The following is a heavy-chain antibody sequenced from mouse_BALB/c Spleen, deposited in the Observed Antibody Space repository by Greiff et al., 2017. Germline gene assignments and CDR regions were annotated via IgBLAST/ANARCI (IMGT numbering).Heavy chain of an antibody. J-gene: IGHJ2*01. V-gene: IGHV5-17*02. D-gene: IGHD1-2*01. CDR2: ISSGSSTI. CDR1: GFTFSSFG. Sequence: EVQGVESGGGLVQPGGSRKLSCAASGFTFSSFGMHWVRRAPEKGLEWVAYISSGSSTIYYADTVKGRFTISRDNPKNTLFLQMTSLRSEDTAMYYCARCEDGGYYFDYWGQGTTLTVSS. CDR3: ARCEDGGYYFDY.